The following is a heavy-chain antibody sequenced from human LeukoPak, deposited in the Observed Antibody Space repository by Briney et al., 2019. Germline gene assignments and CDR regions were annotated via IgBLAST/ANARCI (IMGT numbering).Heavy chain of an antibody. V-gene: IGHV4-34*01. CDR1: GGSFSGYY. CDR2: INHSGST. J-gene: IGHJ5*02. CDR3: ARARRITMIVVVLNWFDP. D-gene: IGHD3-22*01. Sequence: PSETLSLTCAVYGGSFSGYYWSWIRQPPGKGLEWIGEINHSGSTNYNPSLKSRVTISVDTSKNQFSLKLSSVTAADTAVYYCARARRITMIVVVLNWFDPWGQGTLVTVSS.